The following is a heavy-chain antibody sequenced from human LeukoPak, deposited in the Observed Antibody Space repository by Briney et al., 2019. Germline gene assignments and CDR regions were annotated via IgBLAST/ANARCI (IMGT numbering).Heavy chain of an antibody. CDR3: ARARSPSSGYLLRDHNWFDP. CDR1: GGTFNSYA. Sequence: SVKVSCKASGGTFNSYAISWVRQAPGQGLEWMGGIIPIFGTANHAQKFQGRVTITTGESTSTAYMELSSLRSEDTAVYYCARARSPSSGYLLRDHNWFDPWGQGTLVTVSS. V-gene: IGHV1-69*05. CDR2: IIPIFGTA. J-gene: IGHJ5*02. D-gene: IGHD3-22*01.